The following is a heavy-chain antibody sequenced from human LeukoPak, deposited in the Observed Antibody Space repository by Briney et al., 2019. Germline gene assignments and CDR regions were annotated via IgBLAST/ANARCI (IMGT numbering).Heavy chain of an antibody. J-gene: IGHJ4*02. Sequence: GGSLRLSCAASGLTFRSYWMSWFRQAPGKGLEWVANIHPDGGTKNYVDSVKGRFTISRDNAANSLYLQMNSLRAEDTAVYYCASTFPYCSGGTCALGGQGTLVTVSS. CDR2: IHPDGGTK. D-gene: IGHD2-15*01. CDR1: GLTFRSYW. CDR3: ASTFPYCSGGTCAL. V-gene: IGHV3-7*01.